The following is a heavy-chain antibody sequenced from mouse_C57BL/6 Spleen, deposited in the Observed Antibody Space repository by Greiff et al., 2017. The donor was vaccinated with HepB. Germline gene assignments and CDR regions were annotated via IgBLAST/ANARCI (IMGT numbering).Heavy chain of an antibody. CDR3: ARCSPYGSSYEGDFDY. Sequence: QVHVKQSGAELAKPGASVKLSCKASGYTFTSYWMHWVKQRPGQGLEWIGYINPSSGYTKYNQKFKDKATLTADKSSSTAYMQLSSLTYEDSAVYYCARCSPYGSSYEGDFDYWGQGTTLTVSS. CDR2: INPSSGYT. J-gene: IGHJ2*01. CDR1: GYTFTSYW. D-gene: IGHD1-1*01. V-gene: IGHV1-7*01.